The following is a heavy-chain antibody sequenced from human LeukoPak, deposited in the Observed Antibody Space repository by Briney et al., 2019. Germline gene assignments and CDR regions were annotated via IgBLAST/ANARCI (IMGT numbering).Heavy chain of an antibody. Sequence: GGSLRLSCAASGFTFSSYAMSWVRQAPGKGLEWVSGISWNSGSIGYADSVKGRFTISRDNAKNSLYLQMNSLRAEDTALYYCAKVRLKYDSSGYYLFDYWGQGTLVTVSS. V-gene: IGHV3-9*01. CDR1: GFTFSSYA. D-gene: IGHD3-22*01. CDR2: ISWNSGSI. CDR3: AKVRLKYDSSGYYLFDY. J-gene: IGHJ4*02.